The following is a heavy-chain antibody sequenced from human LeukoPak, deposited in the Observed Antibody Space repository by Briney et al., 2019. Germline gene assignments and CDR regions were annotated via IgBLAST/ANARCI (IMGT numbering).Heavy chain of an antibody. J-gene: IGHJ5*01. V-gene: IGHV1-18*01. D-gene: IGHD2-15*01. CDR2: MSCYNGDT. CDR1: GYTFNRHG. CDR3: ARDPSNTSGNNAWFDY. Sequence: ASVKVSCKASGYTFNRHGISWVRQAPGQGPEWMGRMSCYNGDTHYAQNYQGRLTMTTDTSTSTAYMELRSLRSDDTAVYYCARDPSNTSGNNAWFDYWGQGTLVTVSS.